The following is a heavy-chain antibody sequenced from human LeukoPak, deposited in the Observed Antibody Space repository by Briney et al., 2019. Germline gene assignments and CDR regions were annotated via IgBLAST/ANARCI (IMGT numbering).Heavy chain of an antibody. V-gene: IGHV3-48*04. CDR2: ISSSGSPI. Sequence: SGGSLRLSCAASGFTFRTHSMNWIRQAPGKGLESVSYISSSGSPIYYADSVKGRFTISRDNAKKSLSLQMNSLRAEDTAVYYCVPYHIVVVTVQTPNFGYWGQGTLVTVSS. J-gene: IGHJ4*02. CDR3: VPYHIVVVTVQTPNFGY. D-gene: IGHD2-21*02. CDR1: GFTFRTHS.